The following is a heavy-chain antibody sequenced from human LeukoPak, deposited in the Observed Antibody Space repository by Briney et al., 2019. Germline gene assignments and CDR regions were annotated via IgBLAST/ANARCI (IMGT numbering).Heavy chain of an antibody. D-gene: IGHD6-13*01. V-gene: IGHV4-30-2*01. CDR2: IYHSGST. CDR1: GGSISSGGYS. Sequence: SETLSLTCAVSGGSISSGGYSWSWIRQPPGKGLEWIGYIYHSGSTYYNPSLKSRVTISVDRSKNQFSLELSSVTAADTAVYYCARARHLADRQHYFDYWGQGTLVTVSS. J-gene: IGHJ4*02. CDR3: ARARHLADRQHYFDY.